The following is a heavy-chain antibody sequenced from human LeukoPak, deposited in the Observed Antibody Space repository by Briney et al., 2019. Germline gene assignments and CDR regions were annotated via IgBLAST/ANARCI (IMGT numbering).Heavy chain of an antibody. CDR1: GGSISSYY. J-gene: IGHJ5*02. CDR3: ARSGAYSSSWYGETYNWFDP. V-gene: IGHV4-59*01. CDR2: IYYSGST. Sequence: PSETLSLTCTVSGGSISSYYWSWIRQPPGKGLEWIGYIYYSGSTNYNPSLKSRVTISVDTSKNQFSLKLSSVTAADTAVYYCARSGAYSSSWYGETYNWFDPWGQGTLVTVSS. D-gene: IGHD6-13*01.